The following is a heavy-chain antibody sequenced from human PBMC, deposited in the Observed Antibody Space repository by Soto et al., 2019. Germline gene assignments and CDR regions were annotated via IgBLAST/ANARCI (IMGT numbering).Heavy chain of an antibody. V-gene: IGHV4-61*01. CDR1: GGSFSSISNHY. J-gene: IGHJ5*02. CDR2: ISYSGST. CDR3: ARAYYDTEGYGLDP. D-gene: IGHD3-16*01. Sequence: SETLSLTCTFSGGSFSSISNHYCSWIRQPPGKGLEWIGYISYSGSTNYNPSFKSRVIISVDTSKNQFSVRLSSVTAADTAVYYCARAYYDTEGYGLDPWGLGTLVTVSS.